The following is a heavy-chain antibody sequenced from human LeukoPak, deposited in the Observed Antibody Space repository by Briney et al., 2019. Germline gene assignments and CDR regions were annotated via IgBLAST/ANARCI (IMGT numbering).Heavy chain of an antibody. CDR2: ISYDGSNK. Sequence: PGGSLRLSCAASGFTFSSYAMHWVRQAPGKGLEWVAVISYDGSNKYYADSVKGRFTISRDNSKNTLYLQMNSLGAEDTAVYYCARDELTSNYLLGYWGQGTLVTVSS. J-gene: IGHJ4*02. V-gene: IGHV3-30-3*01. CDR1: GFTFSSYA. D-gene: IGHD4-11*01. CDR3: ARDELTSNYLLGY.